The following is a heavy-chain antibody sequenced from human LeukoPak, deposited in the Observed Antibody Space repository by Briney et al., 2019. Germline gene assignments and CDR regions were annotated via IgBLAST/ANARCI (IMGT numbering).Heavy chain of an antibody. D-gene: IGHD3-9*01. CDR1: GSTFSSYW. CDR3: ARSYYDILTGYWVDDTFDI. Sequence: GGSLRLSCVASGSTFSSYWMHWIRQGPGKGLVWVSRIDSDGSSTSYADSVKGRFTISRDNAKNTLYLQMNSLRAEDTAVYYCARSYYDILTGYWVDDTFDIWGQGTKVTVSS. CDR2: IDSDGSST. V-gene: IGHV3-74*01. J-gene: IGHJ3*02.